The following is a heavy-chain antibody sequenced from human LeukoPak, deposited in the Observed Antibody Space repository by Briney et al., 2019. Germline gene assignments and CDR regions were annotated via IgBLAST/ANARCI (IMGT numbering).Heavy chain of an antibody. V-gene: IGHV3-30*18. CDR3: AKGGGVIGRSYYFDY. Sequence: GGSLRLSCAASGFPFSTYGMHWVRQAPGKGLEWVAAISNDGNNKFYADSVKGRFTISRDNPKNMMNLQMNSLRAEDTAVYYCAKGGGVIGRSYYFDYWGQGTLVTVSS. J-gene: IGHJ4*02. CDR1: GFPFSTYG. CDR2: ISNDGNNK. D-gene: IGHD2-8*02.